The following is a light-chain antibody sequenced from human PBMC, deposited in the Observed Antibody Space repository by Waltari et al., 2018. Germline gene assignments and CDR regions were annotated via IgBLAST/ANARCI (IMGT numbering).Light chain of an antibody. J-gene: IGLJ3*02. CDR1: TSNIGNNP. V-gene: IGLV1-44*01. Sequence: QSVLTQPPSASGTVGQRVTISCSGSTSNIGNNPVHWYRQLPGTAPKLLIYGNNHRLSGVPDRISGAKSGTSASLAINGLQSEDEADYYCATWDDSLNVWVFGGETKLTVL. CDR2: GNN. CDR3: ATWDDSLNVWV.